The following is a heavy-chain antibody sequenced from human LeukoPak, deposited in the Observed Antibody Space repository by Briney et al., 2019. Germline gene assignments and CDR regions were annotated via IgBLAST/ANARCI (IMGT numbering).Heavy chain of an antibody. CDR1: GFTFGNYG. V-gene: IGHV3-49*04. D-gene: IGHD2-15*01. CDR2: IRSKTYGGTV. J-gene: IGHJ4*02. Sequence: TGGSLRLSCTGSGFTFGNYGMSWVRQAPGKGLEWVGLIRSKTYGGTVVYAASVKGRFTISRGDSKSIAYVQMNSLTTEDTAVYYCTSVYCSGGSCSPNLPDYWGQGTLVTVSS. CDR3: TSVYCSGGSCSPNLPDY.